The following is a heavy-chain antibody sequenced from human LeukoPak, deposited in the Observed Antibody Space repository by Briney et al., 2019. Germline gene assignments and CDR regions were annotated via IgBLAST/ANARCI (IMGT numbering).Heavy chain of an antibody. CDR1: GGSISSGGYS. J-gene: IGHJ3*02. CDR3: ARTYYYDSSGYSSGAFDI. D-gene: IGHD3-22*01. V-gene: IGHV4-30-2*01. Sequence: PSQTLSLTCAVSGGSISSGGYSWSWIRQPPGKGLEWIGYIYHSGSTYYNPSLKSRATISVDRSKNQFSLKLSSVTAADTAVYYCARTYYYDSSGYSSGAFDIWGQGTMVTVSS. CDR2: IYHSGST.